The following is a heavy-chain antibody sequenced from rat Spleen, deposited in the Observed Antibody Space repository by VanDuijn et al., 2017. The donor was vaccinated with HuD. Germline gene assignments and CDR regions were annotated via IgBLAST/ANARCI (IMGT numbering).Heavy chain of an antibody. D-gene: IGHD1-1*01. CDR1: GFIFSDHY. V-gene: IGHV5-29*01. CDR3: ARDDYYSAVFDS. CDR2: INYDGSST. J-gene: IGHJ2*01. Sequence: EVQLVESDGGLVQPGRSLKLSCVASGFIFSDHYVAWVRQAPTKGLEWVATINYDGSSTFYRDSVRARFTISRDNAKSTLYLQVDSLRSEDTATYYCARDDYYSAVFDSWGQGVMVTVSS.